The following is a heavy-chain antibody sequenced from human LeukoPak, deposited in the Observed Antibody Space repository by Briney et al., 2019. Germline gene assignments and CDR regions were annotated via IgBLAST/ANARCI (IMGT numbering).Heavy chain of an antibody. V-gene: IGHV3-74*01. Sequence: PGGSLRLSCAASGFTFSTYWMHWVRQAPGKGLVWVSRINPDGTTTSYADSVKGRFTISRDNAKDTVYLQMNSLRAEDTAVYYCAKDRISSSSENYWGQGTMVTVSS. CDR1: GFTFSTYW. D-gene: IGHD6-6*01. J-gene: IGHJ4*02. CDR2: INPDGTTT. CDR3: AKDRISSSSENY.